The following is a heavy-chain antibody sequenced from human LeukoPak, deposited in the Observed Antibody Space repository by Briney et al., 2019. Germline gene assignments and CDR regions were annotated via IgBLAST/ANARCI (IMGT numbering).Heavy chain of an antibody. CDR2: INGDGSGT. Sequence: GGSLRLSCAASGFTFRSYWMHWVRQTPEKGLLWVSRINGDGSGTSYADSVKGRFTISRDNAKNSLYLQVNSLRAEDTAIYYCAVGANPGAFDFWGQGTMVTVS. V-gene: IGHV3-74*01. CDR3: AVGANPGAFDF. J-gene: IGHJ3*01. D-gene: IGHD1-26*01. CDR1: GFTFRSYW.